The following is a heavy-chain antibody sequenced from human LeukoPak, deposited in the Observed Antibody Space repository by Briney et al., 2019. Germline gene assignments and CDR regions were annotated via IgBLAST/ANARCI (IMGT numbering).Heavy chain of an antibody. J-gene: IGHJ6*02. V-gene: IGHV4-30-4*01. CDR1: GGSISSSNW. Sequence: SGTLSLTCAVSGGSISSSNWWSWIRQPPGKGLEWIGYIYYSGSTYYNPSLKSRVTISVDTSKNQFSLKLSSVTAADTAVYYCARANWNYVYGMDVWGQGTTVTVSS. CDR3: ARANWNYVYGMDV. CDR2: IYYSGST. D-gene: IGHD1-7*01.